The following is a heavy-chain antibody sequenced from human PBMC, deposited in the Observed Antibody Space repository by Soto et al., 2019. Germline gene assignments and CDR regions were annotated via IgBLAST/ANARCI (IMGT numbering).Heavy chain of an antibody. V-gene: IGHV4-59*01. CDR2: IYYSGGT. CDR1: GGSISSYY. D-gene: IGHD5-12*01. Sequence: SETLSLTCTVSGGSISSYYWSWIRQPPGKGLEWIGYIYYSGGTNYNPSLKSRVTISVDTSKNQFSLKLSSVTAADTAVYYCARDRRYSGYDTTVTNGRYYYGMDVWGQGTTVTVSS. CDR3: ARDRRYSGYDTTVTNGRYYYGMDV. J-gene: IGHJ6*02.